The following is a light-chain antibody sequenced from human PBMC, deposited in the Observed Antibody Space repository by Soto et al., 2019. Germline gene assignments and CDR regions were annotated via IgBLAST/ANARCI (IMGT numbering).Light chain of an antibody. Sequence: QSALTQPASVSGSPGQSITISCTGTSSDVGVYNYVSWYQQHPGKAPKLIISEVSNRPSGVSDRFSGSKSGNTASLTISGLHNEDEADYYCSSYTSTSTLVFGTGTKATVL. CDR3: SSYTSTSTLV. J-gene: IGLJ1*01. CDR1: SSDVGVYNY. CDR2: EVS. V-gene: IGLV2-14*01.